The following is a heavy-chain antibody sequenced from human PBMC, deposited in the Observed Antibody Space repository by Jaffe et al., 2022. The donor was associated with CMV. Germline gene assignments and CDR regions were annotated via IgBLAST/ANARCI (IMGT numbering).Heavy chain of an antibody. CDR2: INPNSGGT. Sequence: QVQLVQSGAEVKKPGASVKVSCKASGYTFTGYYMHWVRQAPGQGLEWMGWINPNSGGTNYAQKFQGRVTMTRDTSISTAYMELSRLRSDDTAVYYCARDIAHSSGDYAYYYYGMDVWGQGTTVTVSS. CDR3: ARDIAHSSGDYAYYYYGMDV. D-gene: IGHD4-17*01. CDR1: GYTFTGYY. J-gene: IGHJ6*02. V-gene: IGHV1-2*02.